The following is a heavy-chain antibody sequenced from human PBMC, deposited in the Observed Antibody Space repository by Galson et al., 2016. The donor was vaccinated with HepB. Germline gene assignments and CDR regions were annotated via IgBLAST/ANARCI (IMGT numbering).Heavy chain of an antibody. Sequence: QSGAEVKKPGESLRISCKGSGYSFTSYWISWVRQMPGKGLEWMGRIDPSDSYTNYSPSFQGHVTISADKSISTAYLPWSSLKASDTAMYHCAGGHYGSGSFYLFDYWGQGTLVTVSS. CDR2: IDPSDSYT. CDR1: GYSFTSYW. V-gene: IGHV5-10-1*01. J-gene: IGHJ4*02. CDR3: AGGHYGSGSFYLFDY. D-gene: IGHD3-10*01.